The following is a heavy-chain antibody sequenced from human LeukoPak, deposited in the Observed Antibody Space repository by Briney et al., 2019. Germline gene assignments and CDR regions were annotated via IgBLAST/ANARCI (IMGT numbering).Heavy chain of an antibody. D-gene: IGHD1-26*01. CDR3: AGVREWELLKGNWFDP. V-gene: IGHV1-2*06. Sequence: ASVKDSCKAPGYTFTGYYMHWVRQAPGQGLEWMGRINPNSGGTNYAQKFQGRVTMTRDTSTSTVYMELSSLRSEDTAVYYCAGVREWELLKGNWFDPWGQGTLVTVSS. CDR2: INPNSGGT. J-gene: IGHJ5*02. CDR1: GYTFTGYY.